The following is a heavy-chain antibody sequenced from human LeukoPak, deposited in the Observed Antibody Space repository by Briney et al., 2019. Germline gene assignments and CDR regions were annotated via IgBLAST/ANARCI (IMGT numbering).Heavy chain of an antibody. CDR1: GLTFSNYA. CDR2: ISGSGGGT. D-gene: IGHD3-9*01. CDR3: AKEDLHYDILTGYYTTPYSFDS. J-gene: IGHJ4*02. V-gene: IGHV3-23*01. Sequence: GGSLRPSCAASGLTFSNYAMSWVRQAPGKGLEWVSAISGSGGGTYNAASVKGRFTISRDNSRNTLFLQMNSLRAEDTAVYYCAKEDLHYDILTGYYTTPYSFDSWGQGTLVTVSS.